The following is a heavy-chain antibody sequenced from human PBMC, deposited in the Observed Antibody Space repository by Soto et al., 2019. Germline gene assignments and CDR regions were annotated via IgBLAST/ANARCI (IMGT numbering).Heavy chain of an antibody. Sequence: EVQLVESGGGLVKPGGSLRLSCAASGFTFSSYSMNWVRQAPGKGLEWVSSISSSSSYIYYAASVKGRFTISRDNAKNSLYLQMNSLRAEDTAVYYCARSPSMTTVSLDYWGQGVLVTVSS. V-gene: IGHV3-21*01. D-gene: IGHD4-17*01. CDR3: ARSPSMTTVSLDY. CDR2: ISSSSSYI. CDR1: GFTFSSYS. J-gene: IGHJ4*02.